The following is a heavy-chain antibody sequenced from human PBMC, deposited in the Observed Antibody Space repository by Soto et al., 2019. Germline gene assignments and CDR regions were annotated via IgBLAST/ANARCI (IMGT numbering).Heavy chain of an antibody. D-gene: IGHD3-10*01. CDR2: IKSKAAGGAI. J-gene: IGHJ3*01. V-gene: IGHV3-15*07. CDR1: GFSFRDAW. CDR3: TTDGSFGGVVVAFHL. Sequence: EVQTVESGGGLVKPGGSLRLSCAVSGFSFRDAWMNWVRQAPGKGLEWVGRIKSKAAGGAIDYAAPVKDRFTISRDDSKDTLYLQINSLKTEDTAMYYCTTDGSFGGVVVAFHLWGQGTMLSVSS.